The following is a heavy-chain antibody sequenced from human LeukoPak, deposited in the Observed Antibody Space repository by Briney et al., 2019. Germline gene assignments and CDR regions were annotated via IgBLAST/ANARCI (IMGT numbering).Heavy chain of an antibody. J-gene: IGHJ4*02. CDR1: GFTFSHFG. D-gene: IGHD4-11*01. CDR2: IWHDGSSR. CDR3: AKDAQRGFDYSNSLEK. V-gene: IGHV3-33*06. Sequence: HPGRSLRLSCAASGFTFSHFGMHWVRQAPGKGLEWMAVIWHDGSSRYYAVSVKGRFTVSRDNSQNRVYLQMNSLTPDDTGVYYCAKDAQRGFDYSNSLEKWGQGTLVIVSS.